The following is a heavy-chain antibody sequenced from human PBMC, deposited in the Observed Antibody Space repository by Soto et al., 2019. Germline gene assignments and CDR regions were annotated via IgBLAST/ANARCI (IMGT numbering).Heavy chain of an antibody. Sequence: GGSLRLSCAASGFTFSSYWMSWVRQAPGKGREWVANIKQDGSEKYYVDSVKGRFTISRDNAKNSLYLQMNSRRAEDTAVYYCARNIHGDTAMACFDYWGQGTLVTVSS. V-gene: IGHV3-7*03. D-gene: IGHD5-18*01. CDR1: GFTFSSYW. J-gene: IGHJ4*02. CDR3: ARNIHGDTAMACFDY. CDR2: IKQDGSEK.